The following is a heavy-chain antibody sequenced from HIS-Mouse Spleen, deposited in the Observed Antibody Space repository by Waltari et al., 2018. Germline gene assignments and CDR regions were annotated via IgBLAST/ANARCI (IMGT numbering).Heavy chain of an antibody. J-gene: IGHJ4*02. Sequence: QVPLQQWGPGLLKPSETLSLTCPAYGGSFSGYYWSCVRPPPGKGLEWIGEINHSGSTNYNPSLKSRVTISVDTSKNQFSLKLSSVTAADTAVYYCARGRSPATVTIGYYFDYWGQGTLVTVSS. CDR3: ARGRSPATVTIGYYFDY. V-gene: IGHV4-34*01. D-gene: IGHD4-17*01. CDR1: GGSFSGYY. CDR2: INHSGST.